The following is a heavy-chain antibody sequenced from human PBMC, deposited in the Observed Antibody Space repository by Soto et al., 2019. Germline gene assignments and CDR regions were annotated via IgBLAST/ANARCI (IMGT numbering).Heavy chain of an antibody. CDR2: IWYDGSNK. CDR3: AREGYYGSGSYYNLKIYFDY. D-gene: IGHD3-10*01. Sequence: PGGSLRLSCAASGFTFSSYGMHWVRQAPGKGLEWVAVIWYDGSNKYYADSVKGRFTISRDNSKNTLYLQMNSLRAEDTAVYYCAREGYYGSGSYYNLKIYFDYWGQGTLVTVSS. V-gene: IGHV3-33*01. J-gene: IGHJ4*02. CDR1: GFTFSSYG.